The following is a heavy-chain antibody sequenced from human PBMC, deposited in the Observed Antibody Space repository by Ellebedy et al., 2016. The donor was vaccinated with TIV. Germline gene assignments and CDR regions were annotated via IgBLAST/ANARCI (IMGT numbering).Heavy chain of an antibody. Sequence: ASVKVSCKASGATFSSHAISWVRQAPGQGLEWMGGIMPIFRTANYAQKFQGRVTMTTDTSTNTAYMELRSLRSDDTAVYYCVREEHLGNYAAPPHFWGQGTLVTVSS. CDR3: VREEHLGNYAAPPHF. J-gene: IGHJ4*02. CDR2: IMPIFRTA. D-gene: IGHD4/OR15-4a*01. V-gene: IGHV1-69*05. CDR1: GATFSSHA.